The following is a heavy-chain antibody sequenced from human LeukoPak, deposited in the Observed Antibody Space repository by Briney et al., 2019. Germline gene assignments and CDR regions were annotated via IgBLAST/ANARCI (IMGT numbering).Heavy chain of an antibody. CDR3: ARGQSTILNSGSYRQQSRRKRNFDY. CDR1: GRSFSGYY. V-gene: IGHV4-59*12. Sequence: SETLSLTCAVYGRSFSGYYWSWIRQPPGKGLEWIGYIYYSGSTNYNPSLKSRVTISVDTSKNQFSLKLSSVTAADTAVYYCARGQSTILNSGSYRQQSRRKRNFDYWGQGTLVTVSS. CDR2: IYYSGST. D-gene: IGHD1-26*01. J-gene: IGHJ4*02.